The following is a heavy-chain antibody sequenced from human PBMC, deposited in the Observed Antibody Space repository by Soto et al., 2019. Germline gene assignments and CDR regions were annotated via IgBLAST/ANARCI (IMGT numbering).Heavy chain of an antibody. Sequence: SGSTLVNPTQTLTLTFPLSWVSLSTSGGGVGWIRQPPRKALEWLALIYWDDDKRYSPSLKSRLTITKDTSKNQVVLTMTNMDPVDTATYYCAHMGVTTPPYYYYYYMDVWGKGTTVTVSS. CDR3: AHMGVTTPPYYYYYYMDV. CDR2: IYWDDDK. J-gene: IGHJ6*03. D-gene: IGHD4-17*01. CDR1: WVSLSTSGGG. V-gene: IGHV2-5*02.